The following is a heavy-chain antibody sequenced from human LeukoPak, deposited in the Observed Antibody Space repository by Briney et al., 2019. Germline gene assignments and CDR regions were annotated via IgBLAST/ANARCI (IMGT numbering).Heavy chain of an antibody. CDR1: GFTFSSYG. CDR3: AKHYAVGSIDY. Sequence: GGSLRLSCAASGFTFSSYGMHWVRQAPGKGLEWVSAISGSGGSTYCADSVRGRFTISRDNSKNTVFLQMNSLRAEDSAVYYCAKHYAVGSIDYWGQGTLVTVSS. V-gene: IGHV3-23*01. CDR2: ISGSGGST. D-gene: IGHD3-16*01. J-gene: IGHJ4*02.